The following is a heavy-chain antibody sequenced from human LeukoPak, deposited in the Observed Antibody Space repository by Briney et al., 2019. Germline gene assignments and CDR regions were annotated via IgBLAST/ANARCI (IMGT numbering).Heavy chain of an antibody. CDR1: GGSINNYY. Sequence: SETLSLTCTVSGGSINNYYWSWIRQPAGKGLEWIGRIYTRGSTNYNPSLKRRVTMSVDTSKNQFSLKLSSVAAADTAVYYCARGRYCSAEIGSGGDAFDIWGQGTMVSVSS. D-gene: IGHD2-15*01. J-gene: IGHJ3*02. V-gene: IGHV4-4*07. CDR2: IYTRGST. CDR3: ARGRYCSAEIGSGGDAFDI.